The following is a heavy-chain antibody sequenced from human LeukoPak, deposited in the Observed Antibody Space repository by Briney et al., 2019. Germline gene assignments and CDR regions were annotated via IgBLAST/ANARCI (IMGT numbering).Heavy chain of an antibody. CDR1: GFTFRSYG. Sequence: PGRSLRLSCAASGFTFRSYGMHWVRQSPGKGLEWVAVIWYYVSNKYYADSVKGGLTISRDNSKNTLYLQMNSLGAEDTAVYYCANTFVPAAPPRRFDYWGQGTLVTVSS. CDR2: IWYYVSNK. J-gene: IGHJ4*02. CDR3: ANTFVPAAPPRRFDY. D-gene: IGHD2-2*01. V-gene: IGHV3-33*06.